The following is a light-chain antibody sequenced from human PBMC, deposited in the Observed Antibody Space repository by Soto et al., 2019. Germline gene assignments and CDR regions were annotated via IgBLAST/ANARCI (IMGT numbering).Light chain of an antibody. Sequence: EIVLTQSPVTLSLSPGERATLSCRASQSVSSYLAWYQQKPGQAPRLLIYDASNRAAGIPARFSGSGSGTDFTLTSSSLEPEDFAVYYCQQGSNWPSTFGGGTKVEIK. CDR2: DAS. V-gene: IGKV3-11*01. CDR1: QSVSSY. J-gene: IGKJ4*02. CDR3: QQGSNWPST.